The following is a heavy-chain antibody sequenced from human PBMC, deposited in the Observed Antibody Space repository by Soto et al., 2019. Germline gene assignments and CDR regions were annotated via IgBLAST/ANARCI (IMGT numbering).Heavy chain of an antibody. V-gene: IGHV3-23*01. D-gene: IGHD2-8*01. CDR2: ISGSGGST. CDR1: GFTFSNYA. Sequence: PGGSLRLSCAASGFTFSNYAMSWVRQAPGKGLEWVSAISGSGGSTYYADSVKGRFTISRDNSKNTLYLQMNSLRAEDTAVYYCAKVLVAFLMDYGMDVWGQGTTVTVSS. CDR3: AKVLVAFLMDYGMDV. J-gene: IGHJ6*02.